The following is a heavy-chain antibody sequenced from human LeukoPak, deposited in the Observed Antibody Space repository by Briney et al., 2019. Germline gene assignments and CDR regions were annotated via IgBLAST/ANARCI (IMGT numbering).Heavy chain of an antibody. D-gene: IGHD2-15*01. CDR1: GFTFRDYW. Sequence: GRSLRLSCAVSGFTFRDYWMHWVRQAPGKGLVWVSRLISDGSSASYADSVKGRFTISRDNTKNTLYLEMNSLRAEDTAVYYCVRDSRYCPDVWGQGTTVTVSS. V-gene: IGHV3-74*01. CDR3: VRDSRYCPDV. J-gene: IGHJ6*02. CDR2: LISDGSSA.